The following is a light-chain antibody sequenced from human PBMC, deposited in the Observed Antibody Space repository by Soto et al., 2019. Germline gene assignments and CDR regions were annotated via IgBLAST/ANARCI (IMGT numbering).Light chain of an antibody. CDR3: SSYTSSNTWV. V-gene: IGLV2-14*01. J-gene: IGLJ3*02. CDR2: DVT. Sequence: QSALTQPASVSASPGQSITLSCTGSSSDVGTYNYISWYQHHPGKAPKLLIYDVTNRPSGVSNRFSGSKSANSASLTISGLQAEDEADYYCSSYTSSNTWVFGGGTQLTVL. CDR1: SSDVGTYNY.